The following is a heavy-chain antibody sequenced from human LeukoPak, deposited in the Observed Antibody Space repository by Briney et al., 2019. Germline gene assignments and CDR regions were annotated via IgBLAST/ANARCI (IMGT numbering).Heavy chain of an antibody. CDR2: INTNTGNP. J-gene: IGHJ3*02. Sequence: ASVTVSCKASGYTFTSYAMNWVRQAPGQGLEWMGWINTNTGNPTYAQGFTGRFVFSLDTSVSTAYLQISSLKAEDTAVYYCARDSAPYYYDSSGYRDAFDIWGQGTMVTVSS. D-gene: IGHD3-22*01. CDR1: GYTFTSYA. V-gene: IGHV7-4-1*02. CDR3: ARDSAPYYYDSSGYRDAFDI.